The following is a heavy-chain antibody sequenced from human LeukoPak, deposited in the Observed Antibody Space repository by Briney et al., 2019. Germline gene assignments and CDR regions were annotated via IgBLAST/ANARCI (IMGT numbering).Heavy chain of an antibody. Sequence: SVKVSCKASGGTFSSYAISWVRQAPGQGLEWMGRIIPIFGTANYAQKFQGRVTITTDESTSTAYMELSSLRSEDTAVYYCARSPGSYYAFFDYXGQGTLVTVSS. CDR3: ARSPGSYYAFFDY. D-gene: IGHD3-10*01. J-gene: IGHJ4*02. V-gene: IGHV1-69*05. CDR2: IIPIFGTA. CDR1: GGTFSSYA.